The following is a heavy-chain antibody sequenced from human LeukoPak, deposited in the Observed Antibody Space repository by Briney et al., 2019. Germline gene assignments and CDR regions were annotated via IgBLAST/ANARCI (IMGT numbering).Heavy chain of an antibody. CDR1: GVTLSDYW. V-gene: IGHV3-74*03. CDR2: IESDGTKT. Sequence: GGSLRLSCAASGVTLSDYWMYWVRQGPGKGLVHVSRIESDGTKTVYADSVKGRFTISRDNAKNSLYLQMNSLRAEDTAVYYCARDAYYYDSSSYYRNAFDIWGQGTVVTVSS. CDR3: ARDAYYYDSSSYYRNAFDI. J-gene: IGHJ3*02. D-gene: IGHD3-22*01.